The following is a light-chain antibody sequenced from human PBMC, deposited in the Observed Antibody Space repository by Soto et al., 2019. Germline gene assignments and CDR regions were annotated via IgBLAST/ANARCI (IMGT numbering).Light chain of an antibody. Sequence: EIVLTQSPATLSLSPGERATLSCRASQSVSSYLAWYQQKPGQAPRLLIYDASNRATGIPARFSGSGSGTDLTLTISSLEPEDFAVYCCQQRRNWPPATFGGGTKVEIK. J-gene: IGKJ4*01. CDR2: DAS. V-gene: IGKV3-11*01. CDR1: QSVSSY. CDR3: QQRRNWPPAT.